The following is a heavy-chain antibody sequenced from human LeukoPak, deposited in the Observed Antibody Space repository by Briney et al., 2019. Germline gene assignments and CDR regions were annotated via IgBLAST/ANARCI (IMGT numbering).Heavy chain of an antibody. CDR1: GGSFSGYY. D-gene: IGHD1-1*01. J-gene: IGHJ4*02. V-gene: IGHV4-34*01. CDR2: INHSRST. CDR3: SRRTTGTGPFDY. Sequence: SETLSLTCAVSGGSFSGYYWSWIRQPPGKGLEWIGEINHSRSTNYNPSLKSRVTISVDTSKNKLWLKLSSVTAADTGVYYCSRRTTGTGPFDYWGQGTLVTVPS.